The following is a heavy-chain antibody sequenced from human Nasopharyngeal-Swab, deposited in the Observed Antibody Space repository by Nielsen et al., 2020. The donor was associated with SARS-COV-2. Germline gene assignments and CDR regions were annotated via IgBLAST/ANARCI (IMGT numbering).Heavy chain of an antibody. CDR1: GFTFSSNR. J-gene: IGHJ4*02. CDR3: ARSLVGVSRHFDY. V-gene: IGHV4-59*01. CDR2: MSKSGSS. D-gene: IGHD1-26*01. Sequence: GSLRLSSAASGFTFSSNRMNWIRKPPGKGQGWFGTMSKSGSSNYIHSLNSRVTISLDTSKNQFSLSLSSVTSADTAVYYCARSLVGVSRHFDYWGQGSLVTVSS.